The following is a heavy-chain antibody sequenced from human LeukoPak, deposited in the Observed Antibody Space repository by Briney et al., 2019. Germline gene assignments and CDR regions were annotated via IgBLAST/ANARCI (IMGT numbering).Heavy chain of an antibody. Sequence: GGSLRLSCAASGFTFSSYGVHWVRQAPGKGLEWVAFIRYDGSNKYYADSVKGRFTISRDNSKNTLYLQMNSLRAEDTAVYYCAKVSRSGELRGWFDPWGQGTLVTVSS. V-gene: IGHV3-30*02. CDR2: IRYDGSNK. CDR1: GFTFSSYG. D-gene: IGHD4-23*01. J-gene: IGHJ5*02. CDR3: AKVSRSGELRGWFDP.